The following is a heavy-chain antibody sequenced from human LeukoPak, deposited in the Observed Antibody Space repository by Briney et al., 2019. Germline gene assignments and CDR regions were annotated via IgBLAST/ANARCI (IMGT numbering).Heavy chain of an antibody. CDR1: GGSISSYY. CDR2: IYTSGST. J-gene: IGHJ3*02. V-gene: IGHV4-4*07. D-gene: IGHD2-2*01. CDR3: ARGSGVPAAPNHDAFDI. Sequence: PSETLSLTCTVSGGSISSYYWSWIRQPAGKGLEWIGRIYTSGSTNYNPSLKSRATMSVDTSKNQFSLKLSSVTAADTAVYYCARGSGVPAAPNHDAFDIWGQGTMVTVSS.